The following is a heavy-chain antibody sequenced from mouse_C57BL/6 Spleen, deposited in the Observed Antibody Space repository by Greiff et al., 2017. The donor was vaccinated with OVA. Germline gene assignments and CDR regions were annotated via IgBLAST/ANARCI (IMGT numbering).Heavy chain of an antibody. Sequence: QVQLQQPGAELVMPGASVKLSCKASGYTFTSYWMHWVKQRPGQGLEWIGEIDPSDSYTNYNQKFKGKSTLTVDKSSSTAYMQLSSLTSEDSAVYYCARLITTKYNFDYWGQGTTLTVSS. J-gene: IGHJ2*01. CDR3: ARLITTKYNFDY. D-gene: IGHD2-4*01. CDR1: GYTFTSYW. V-gene: IGHV1-69*01. CDR2: IDPSDSYT.